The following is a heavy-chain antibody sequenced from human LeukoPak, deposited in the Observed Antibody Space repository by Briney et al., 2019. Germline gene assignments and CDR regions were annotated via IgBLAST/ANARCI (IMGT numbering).Heavy chain of an antibody. J-gene: IGHJ6*02. Sequence: PGGSLRLSCAASGFTVSRNYMSWVRQAPGKGLEWVSVISSGDTTYYADSVKGRFTISRDSSKNTLYLRMNSLRAEDTAVYFCARGPRLERHGMDVWGQGTTVTVSS. CDR2: ISSGDTT. D-gene: IGHD1-1*01. CDR3: ARGPRLERHGMDV. V-gene: IGHV3-66*01. CDR1: GFTVSRNY.